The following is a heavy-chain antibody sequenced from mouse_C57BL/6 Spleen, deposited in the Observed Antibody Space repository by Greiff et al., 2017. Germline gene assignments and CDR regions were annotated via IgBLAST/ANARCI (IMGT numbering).Heavy chain of an antibody. CDR1: GYAFSSYW. CDR3: ASGLGDYYAMDY. J-gene: IGHJ4*01. D-gene: IGHD3-3*01. V-gene: IGHV1-80*01. CDR2: IYPGDGDT. Sequence: QVQLQQPGAELVKPGASVKISCKASGYAFSSYWMNWVKQRPGKGLEWIGQIYPGDGDTNYNGKFKGKATLTADKSSSTAYMQLSSLTSEDSAVYFCASGLGDYYAMDYWGQGTSVTVSS.